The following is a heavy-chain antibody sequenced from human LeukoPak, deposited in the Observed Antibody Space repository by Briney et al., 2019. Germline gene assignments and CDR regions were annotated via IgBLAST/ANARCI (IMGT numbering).Heavy chain of an antibody. J-gene: IGHJ4*02. V-gene: IGHV4-61*02. Sequence: SETLSLTRTVSGGSISSGCYYCSWIRQTAGKGLEWFGRIYTSGSTNYNPSLKSLVTISVDTSKNQFSLKLSSVTAADTAVYYCARDNPGYYDILTGYNYYFDYWGQGTLVTVSS. CDR2: IYTSGST. CDR3: ARDNPGYYDILTGYNYYFDY. D-gene: IGHD3-9*01. CDR1: GGSISSGCYY.